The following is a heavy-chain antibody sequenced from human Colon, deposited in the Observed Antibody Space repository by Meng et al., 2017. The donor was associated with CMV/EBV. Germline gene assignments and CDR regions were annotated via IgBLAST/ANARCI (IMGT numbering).Heavy chain of an antibody. J-gene: IGHJ2*01. V-gene: IGHV4-39*07. Sequence: QVKLERPGAGLGKPSDPLSLTCTVSGDDVSGRSYNWGWFRQPPGKGLVGIASIYYTGNDYHNPSLKSRVTISIDTSNNQFSLRLTSVTAADTAVYYCARMALHWYFDLWGRGTLVTVSS. D-gene: IGHD5-24*01. CDR1: GDDVSGRSYN. CDR2: IYYTGND. CDR3: ARMALHWYFDL.